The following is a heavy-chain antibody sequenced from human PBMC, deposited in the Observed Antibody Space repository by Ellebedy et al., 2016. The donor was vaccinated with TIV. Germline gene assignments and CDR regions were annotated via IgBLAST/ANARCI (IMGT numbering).Heavy chain of an antibody. D-gene: IGHD2-2*01. Sequence: ASVKVSCXASGYTFTSYAMHWVRQAPGQRLEWMGWITTGNGHTQYSQKFQGRVTMTRDTSTSTVYMELSSLRSEDTAVYYCARGPIVVVPAAISAPEANYWGQGTLVTVSS. J-gene: IGHJ4*02. CDR1: GYTFTSYA. CDR2: ITTGNGHT. V-gene: IGHV1-3*04. CDR3: ARGPIVVVPAAISAPEANY.